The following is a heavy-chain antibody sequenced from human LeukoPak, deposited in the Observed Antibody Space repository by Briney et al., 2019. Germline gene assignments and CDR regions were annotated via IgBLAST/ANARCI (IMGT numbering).Heavy chain of an antibody. J-gene: IGHJ5*02. D-gene: IGHD1-1*01. CDR2: IYTSGST. V-gene: IGHV4-4*07. CDR1: GGSISSYY. CDR3: AREWNWNDELRWFDP. Sequence: SETLSLTCTVSGGSISSYYWRWIRQPAGKGLEWIGRIYTSGSTNYNPSLKSRVTMSVDTSKNQFSLKLSSVTAADTAVYYCAREWNWNDELRWFDPWGQGTLVTVSS.